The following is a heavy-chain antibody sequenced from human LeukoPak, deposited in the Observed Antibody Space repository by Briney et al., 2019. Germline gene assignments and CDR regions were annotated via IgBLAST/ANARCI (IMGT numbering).Heavy chain of an antibody. V-gene: IGHV1-2*06. J-gene: IGHJ4*02. D-gene: IGHD6-19*01. CDR1: GYTFTGYY. CDR2: INPNSGGT. Sequence: ASVKVSCKASGYTFTGYYMHWVRQAPGQGLEWMGRINPNSGGTNYAQKFQGRVTMTRDTSISTAYMELSRLRSDDTAVYYCARDRSSGWYEHPLDYWGQGTLVTVSS. CDR3: ARDRSSGWYEHPLDY.